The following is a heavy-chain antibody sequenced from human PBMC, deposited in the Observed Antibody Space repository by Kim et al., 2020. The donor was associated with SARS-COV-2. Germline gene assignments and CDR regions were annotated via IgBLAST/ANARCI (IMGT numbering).Heavy chain of an antibody. CDR3: TTSDYYDSSGYHY. J-gene: IGHJ4*02. Sequence: GGSLRLSCAASGFTFSNAWMSWVRQAPGKGLEWVGRIKSKTDGGTTDYAAPVKGRFTISRDDSKNTLYLQMNSLKTEDTAVYYCTTSDYYDSSGYHYWGQGTLVTVSS. CDR2: IKSKTDGGTT. V-gene: IGHV3-15*01. D-gene: IGHD3-22*01. CDR1: GFTFSNAW.